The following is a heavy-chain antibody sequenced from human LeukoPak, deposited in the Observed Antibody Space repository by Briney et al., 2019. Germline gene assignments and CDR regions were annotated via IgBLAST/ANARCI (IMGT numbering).Heavy chain of an antibody. V-gene: IGHV3-48*03. Sequence: GGSLRLSCAASGFTFSSYEMNWVRQAPGKGLEWVSYISSSGSTIYYADSVKGRFTISRDNAKNSLYLQMNSLRAEDTAVYYCASLQYGSGSYYRQDYWGQGTLVTVSS. D-gene: IGHD3-10*01. CDR1: GFTFSSYE. CDR3: ASLQYGSGSYYRQDY. CDR2: ISSSGSTI. J-gene: IGHJ4*02.